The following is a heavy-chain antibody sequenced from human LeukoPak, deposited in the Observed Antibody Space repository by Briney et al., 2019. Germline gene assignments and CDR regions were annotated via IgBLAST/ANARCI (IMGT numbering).Heavy chain of an antibody. CDR2: IYHSGST. D-gene: IGHD4-17*01. J-gene: IGHJ5*02. CDR3: ARDGDDNGDTNWFDP. Sequence: SETLSLTCAVSGGSISSSNWWSWVRQPPGKGLEWIGEIYHSGSTNYNPSLKSRVTISVDKSKNQFSLKLSSVTAADTAVYYCARDGDDNGDTNWFDPWGQGTLVTVPS. CDR1: GGSISSSNW. V-gene: IGHV4-4*02.